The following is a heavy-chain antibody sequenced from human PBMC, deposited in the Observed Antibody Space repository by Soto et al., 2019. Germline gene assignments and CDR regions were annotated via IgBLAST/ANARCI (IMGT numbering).Heavy chain of an antibody. J-gene: IGHJ4*02. CDR2: ISSDGSNK. V-gene: IGHV3-30-3*01. CDR1: GFTFSSHA. Sequence: QVQLVESGGGVVQPGRSLRLSCAVSGFTFSSHAMHWVRQAPGKGLEWVTLISSDGSNKYYADSVKGRFTTSRDNSKNTMDLQMNSLRVEDTAEYYCARDDEGGSDCDLGYWGQGALVTVSS. D-gene: IGHD1-26*01. CDR3: ARDDEGGSDCDLGY.